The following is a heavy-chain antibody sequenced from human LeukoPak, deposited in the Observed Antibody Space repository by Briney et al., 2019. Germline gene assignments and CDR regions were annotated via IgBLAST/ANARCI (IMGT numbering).Heavy chain of an antibody. Sequence: GASVKVSCKASGYTFTGYYMHWVRQAPGQGLEWMGRISPNSGGTNYAQKFQGRVTMTRDTSISTAYTELSRLRSDDTAVYYCARVGDCTNGVCYRYYFDYWGQGTLVTVSS. CDR2: ISPNSGGT. V-gene: IGHV1-2*06. CDR1: GYTFTGYY. D-gene: IGHD2-8*01. CDR3: ARVGDCTNGVCYRYYFDY. J-gene: IGHJ4*02.